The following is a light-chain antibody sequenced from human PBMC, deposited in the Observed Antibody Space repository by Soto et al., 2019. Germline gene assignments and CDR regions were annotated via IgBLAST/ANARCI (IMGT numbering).Light chain of an antibody. CDR1: QSISSW. CDR3: QKYNSAPWA. V-gene: IGKV1-27*01. J-gene: IGKJ1*01. CDR2: AAS. Sequence: DIQMTQSPSTLSASVGDRVTITCRASQSISSWLAWYQQKPGKAPKLLIYAASTLQSGVPSRFSGSGSGTDFTLTISSLQPEDVATYYCQKYNSAPWAFGQGTKVDIK.